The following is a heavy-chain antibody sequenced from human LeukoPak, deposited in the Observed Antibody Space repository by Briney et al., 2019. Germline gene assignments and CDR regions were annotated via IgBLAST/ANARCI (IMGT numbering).Heavy chain of an antibody. CDR3: AREADCGGDCHFDY. Sequence: ASVKVSCKASGYTFIGYYMHWVRQAPGQGRAWMGWINPNSGGTNYAQKFQGRGTMTRDTSISTAYMEVRRLRSDDTAVYYCAREADCGGDCHFDYWGQGTLVTVSS. CDR1: GYTFIGYY. CDR2: INPNSGGT. J-gene: IGHJ4*02. D-gene: IGHD2-21*02. V-gene: IGHV1-2*02.